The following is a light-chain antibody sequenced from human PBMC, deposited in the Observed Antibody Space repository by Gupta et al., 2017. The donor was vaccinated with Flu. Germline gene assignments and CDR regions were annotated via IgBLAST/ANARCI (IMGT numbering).Light chain of an antibody. CDR3: QQYNNWWA. V-gene: IGKV3-15*01. CDR2: GAS. Sequence: EIVMTQSSGTLSVSPGEGATLSCRASQSVASNLAWYQQRPGQAPRLLIYGASTRAPGIPARFSGSGSGTEFTLTISSLQSEDFAVYYCQQYNNWWAFGQGTRVEIK. J-gene: IGKJ1*01. CDR1: QSVASN.